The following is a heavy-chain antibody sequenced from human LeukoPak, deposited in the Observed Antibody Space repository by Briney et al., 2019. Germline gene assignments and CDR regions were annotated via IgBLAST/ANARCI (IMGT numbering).Heavy chain of an antibody. CDR1: GGTFSSYA. Sequence: ASVKVSCKASGGTFSSYAISWVRQAPGQGLEWMGGIIPIFGTANYAQKFQGRVTITADESTSTAYMELSSLRSEDTAVYYCARVECSSSSVPFDYWGQGTLVTVSS. CDR3: ARVECSSSSVPFDY. D-gene: IGHD6-6*01. CDR2: IIPIFGTA. V-gene: IGHV1-69*13. J-gene: IGHJ4*02.